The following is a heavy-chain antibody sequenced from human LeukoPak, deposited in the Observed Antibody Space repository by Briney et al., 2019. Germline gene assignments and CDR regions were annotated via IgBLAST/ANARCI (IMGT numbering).Heavy chain of an antibody. J-gene: IGHJ4*02. V-gene: IGHV4-31*03. CDR1: GGSISSGGYY. CDR2: IYYSGST. CDR3: ARAGYDSSGYLGPYFDY. Sequence: SETLSLTCTLSGGSISSGGYYWSWIRQHPGKGLEWIGYIYYSGSTYYNPSLKSRVTISVDTSKNQFSLKLSSVTAADTAVYYCARAGYDSSGYLGPYFDYWGQGTLVTVSS. D-gene: IGHD3-22*01.